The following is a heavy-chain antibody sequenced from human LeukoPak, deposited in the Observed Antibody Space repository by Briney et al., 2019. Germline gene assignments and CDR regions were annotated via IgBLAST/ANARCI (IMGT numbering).Heavy chain of an antibody. CDR3: ARPDSSGWYGDAFDI. V-gene: IGHV1-69*13. Sequence: ASVTVSCTASGGTFSSYAISWVRQAPGQGLEWMGGIIPIFGTANYAQKFQGRVTITADESTSTAYMELSSLRSEDTAVYYCARPDSSGWYGDAFDIWGQGTMVTVSS. CDR2: IIPIFGTA. CDR1: GGTFSSYA. J-gene: IGHJ3*02. D-gene: IGHD6-19*01.